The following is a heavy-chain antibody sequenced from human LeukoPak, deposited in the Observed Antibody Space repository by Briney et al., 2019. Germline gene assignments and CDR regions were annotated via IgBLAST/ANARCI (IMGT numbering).Heavy chain of an antibody. J-gene: IGHJ4*02. V-gene: IGHV3-30-3*01. CDR3: ARDYGEEMATNLY. CDR2: ISYDGSNK. D-gene: IGHD5-24*01. Sequence: GGSLRLSCAASGFTFSSYAMHWVRQAPGKGLEWVAVISYDGSNKYYADSVKGRFTISRDNSKNTLYLQMNSLRAEDTAVYYCARDYGEEMATNLYWGQGTLVTVPS. CDR1: GFTFSSYA.